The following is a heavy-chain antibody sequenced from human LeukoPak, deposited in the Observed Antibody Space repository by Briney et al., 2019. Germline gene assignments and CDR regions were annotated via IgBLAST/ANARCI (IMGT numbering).Heavy chain of an antibody. D-gene: IGHD2-21*02. J-gene: IGHJ4*02. Sequence: GGSLRLSCVASGFTFSSHSMSWVRQAPGKGLEWVSAISGGGGSSYYADSVKGRFTISRDNSKNTLYLQMNSLGAEDTAVYYCAKHSDVVVTGIPDYWGQGTLVTVSS. CDR3: AKHSDVVVTGIPDY. CDR1: GFTFSSHS. V-gene: IGHV3-23*01. CDR2: ISGGGGSS.